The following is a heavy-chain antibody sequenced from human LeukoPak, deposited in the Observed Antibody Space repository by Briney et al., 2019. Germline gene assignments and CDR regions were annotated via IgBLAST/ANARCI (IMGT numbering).Heavy chain of an antibody. J-gene: IGHJ4*02. CDR3: AREGDSSGYHFDY. D-gene: IGHD3-22*01. V-gene: IGHV5-51*01. CDR1: GYRFTSYW. CDR2: IYPGDSAI. Sequence: GESLKISCKGSGYRFTSYWIGWVRQMPGKGLERMGIIYPGDSAIRYSPSFESQVTISADKSISTAYLQWSSMKASDTAMYYCAREGDSSGYHFDYWGQGTLVTVSS.